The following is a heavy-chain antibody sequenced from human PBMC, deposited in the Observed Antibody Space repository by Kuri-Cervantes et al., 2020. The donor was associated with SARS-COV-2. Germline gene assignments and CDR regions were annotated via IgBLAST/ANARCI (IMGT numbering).Heavy chain of an antibody. D-gene: IGHD2-2*01. CDR1: GYTFISYA. CDR2: INTATGNT. Sequence: ASVKVSCKASGYTFISYAIHWVRQAPGQGLEWMGWINTATGNTHYSQKFQGRVTITRDTAASTEYMDLNSLRSEDTAVYYCAREVGYCDSGRCYGLDAFDIWGPGTLVTVSS. CDR3: AREVGYCDSGRCYGLDAFDI. J-gene: IGHJ3*02. V-gene: IGHV1-3*04.